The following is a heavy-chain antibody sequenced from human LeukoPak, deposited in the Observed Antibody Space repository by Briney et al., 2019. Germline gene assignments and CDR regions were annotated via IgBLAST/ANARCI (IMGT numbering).Heavy chain of an antibody. CDR3: ARVIGYGGNWFDP. D-gene: IGHD3-10*01. CDR2: ISGSGGST. J-gene: IGHJ5*02. V-gene: IGHV3-23*01. CDR1: GFTFSSYG. Sequence: GGSLRLSCAASGFTFSSYGMSWVRQAPGKGLEWVSAISGSGGSTYYADSVKGRFTISRDNSKNTLYLQMNSLRAEDTAVYYCARVIGYGGNWFDPWGQGTLVTVSS.